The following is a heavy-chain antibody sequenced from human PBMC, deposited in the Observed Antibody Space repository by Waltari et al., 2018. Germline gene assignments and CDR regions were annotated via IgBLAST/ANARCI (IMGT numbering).Heavy chain of an antibody. Sequence: EVQLVESGGGLVQPGGPLRLSCAASGFTFSMYWMTWVRQAPGKGLETVANIKQDGSDKYYVASVKGRFTVSKDNAKNSLYLQMHSLRAEDTGVYYCARDGGGGSFQLWGQGTLVTVSS. D-gene: IGHD3-16*01. V-gene: IGHV3-7*01. CDR1: GFTFSMYW. CDR3: ARDGGGGSFQL. CDR2: IKQDGSDK. J-gene: IGHJ1*01.